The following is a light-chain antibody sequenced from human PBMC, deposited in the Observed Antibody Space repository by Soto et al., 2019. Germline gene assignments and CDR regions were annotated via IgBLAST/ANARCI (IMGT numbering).Light chain of an antibody. V-gene: IGKV1-5*03. Sequence: DIQMTQSPSTLSASVGERVTITFRASQSISIWLAWYQQKPGKAPKILIYKASSLESGVPSRFSGSGSGTEFTLTISSLQPDDFATYYCQQYSTYTPRTFGQGTKVDIK. CDR1: QSISIW. CDR2: KAS. J-gene: IGKJ1*01. CDR3: QQYSTYTPRT.